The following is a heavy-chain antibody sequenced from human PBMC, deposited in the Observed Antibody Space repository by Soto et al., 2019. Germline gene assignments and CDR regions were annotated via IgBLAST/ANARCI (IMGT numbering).Heavy chain of an antibody. D-gene: IGHD3-16*02. V-gene: IGHV4-34*01. J-gene: IGHJ4*02. CDR3: ARGIMITFGGVIVIRPFDY. Sequence: QVQLQQWGAGLLKPSETLSLTCAVYGGSFSGYYWSWIRQPPGKGLEWIGEINHSGSTNYNPSLKSRVTISVDTSKNQFSLKLSSVTAADTAVYYCARGIMITFGGVIVIRPFDYWGQGTLVTVSS. CDR1: GGSFSGYY. CDR2: INHSGST.